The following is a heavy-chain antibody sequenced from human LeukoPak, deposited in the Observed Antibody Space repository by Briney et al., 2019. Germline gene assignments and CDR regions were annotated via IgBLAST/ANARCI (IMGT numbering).Heavy chain of an antibody. CDR1: GGSISSCNYQ. V-gene: IGHV4-39*01. CDR3: ARLWGSMAALTEDD. Sequence: SETLSLTCTVSGGSISSCNYQWGWIRQPPGKGLEGIGSIYYSGTTYYNPSLKSRVTISVDTSKNQFSLKLSSVTAADTAVYYCARLWGSMAALTEDDRGQGTLVTVSS. J-gene: IGHJ4*02. D-gene: IGHD6-6*01. CDR2: IYYSGTT.